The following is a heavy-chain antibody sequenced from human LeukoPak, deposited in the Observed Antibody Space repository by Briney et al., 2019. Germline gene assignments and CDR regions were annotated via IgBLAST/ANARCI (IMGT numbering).Heavy chain of an antibody. Sequence: SETLSLTCTVSGGSISGSSYFWGWIRQPPGKGLEGIGCIYYSGSTYYNPSLKRRVTISVDTSKNQVPLKLSSVTAADPAVYYCARHYGPWGQGTLVTVSS. J-gene: IGHJ5*02. CDR1: GGSISGSSYF. CDR3: ARHYGP. CDR2: IYYSGST. D-gene: IGHD3-16*01. V-gene: IGHV4-39*01.